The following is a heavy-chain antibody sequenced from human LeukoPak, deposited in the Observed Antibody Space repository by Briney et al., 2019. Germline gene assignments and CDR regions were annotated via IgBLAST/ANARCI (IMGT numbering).Heavy chain of an antibody. CDR3: ARARIAAADLDV. J-gene: IGHJ6*02. CDR2: INHSGST. Sequence: SETLSLTCAVYGGSFSGYYWSWIRQPPGKGLEWIGEINHSGSTNYNPSLKSRVTISVDTSKNQFSLKLSSVTAADTAVYYCARARIAAADLDVWGQGTTVTVSS. D-gene: IGHD6-13*01. V-gene: IGHV4-34*01. CDR1: GGSFSGYY.